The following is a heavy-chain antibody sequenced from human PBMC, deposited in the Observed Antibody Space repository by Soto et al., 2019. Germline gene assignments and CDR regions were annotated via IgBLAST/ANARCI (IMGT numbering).Heavy chain of an antibody. V-gene: IGHV3-21*04. CDR2: ISSTGTYI. Sequence: GGSLRLSCVASGFSFSIYTMSWVRQAPGKGLEWVSSISSTGTYIYYADSVKGRFTISRDNAKNSLYLEMNSLRAEDTAVYYCARARRTESHYDSSGYTAEYFQYWGQGTLVTVSS. CDR1: GFSFSIYT. CDR3: ARARRTESHYDSSGYTAEYFQY. D-gene: IGHD3-22*01. J-gene: IGHJ1*01.